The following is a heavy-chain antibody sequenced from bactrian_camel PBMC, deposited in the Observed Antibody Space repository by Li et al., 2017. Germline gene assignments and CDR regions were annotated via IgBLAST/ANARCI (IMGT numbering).Heavy chain of an antibody. CDR2: IDTGGSLT. Sequence: QLVESGGGLVEAGGSLRLSCAASGFTFETYAMSWVRQAPGKGLEWVSSIDTGGSLTYYADYLKDRFTISRDNGKNTLYLQLNSMTTEDTAIYYCTKQRRTVYYAMDYWGNGTQVTVS. J-gene: IGHJ7*01. CDR1: GFTFETYA. V-gene: IGHV3S30*01.